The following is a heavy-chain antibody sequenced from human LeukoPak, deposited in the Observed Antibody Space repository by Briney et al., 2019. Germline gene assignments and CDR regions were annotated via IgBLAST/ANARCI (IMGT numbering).Heavy chain of an antibody. D-gene: IGHD6-6*01. J-gene: IGHJ5*02. V-gene: IGHV3-11*03. Sequence: GGSLRLSCAASGFTFSDCYMSWFRQAPGKGLEWLSYIGGSGADTNYADSVKGRFATSRDNAKSSLYLQMNSLRAEDTAVYYCAKTLVASPGNTGGPWGQGTLVTVSS. CDR3: AKTLVASPGNTGGP. CDR2: IGGSGADT. CDR1: GFTFSDCY.